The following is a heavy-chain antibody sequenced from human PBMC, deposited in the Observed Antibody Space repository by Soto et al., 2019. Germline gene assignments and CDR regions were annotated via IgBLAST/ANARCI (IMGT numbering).Heavy chain of an antibody. CDR3: ARVIVRTSYSDRSGYYFNC. V-gene: IGHV4-34*01. CDR2: INHSGST. Sequence: SETLSLTCAVSGGSFSGYSWTWLRQPPGTGLEWIGEINHSGSTNYNPSLKSRVTISVDTSKNQFSLKLSSVTAADTAVYYCARVIVRTSYSDRSGYYFNCWGQGTLVTVSS. D-gene: IGHD3-22*01. CDR1: GGSFSGYS. J-gene: IGHJ4*02.